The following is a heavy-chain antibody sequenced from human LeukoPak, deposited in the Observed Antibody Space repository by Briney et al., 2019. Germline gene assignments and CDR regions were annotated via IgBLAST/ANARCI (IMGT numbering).Heavy chain of an antibody. CDR1: GFTFSRYA. D-gene: IGHD6-6*01. Sequence: GGSLRLSCAASGFTFSRYAMSWVRQAPGKGLEWVSATSGPGGSRDYADSVKGRFTISRDNSKNTLYLQMNSLRAEDTAIYYCAKKVGLVSAPLYYFDLWGQGTLVTVSS. V-gene: IGHV3-23*01. CDR3: AKKVGLVSAPLYYFDL. CDR2: TSGPGGSR. J-gene: IGHJ4*02.